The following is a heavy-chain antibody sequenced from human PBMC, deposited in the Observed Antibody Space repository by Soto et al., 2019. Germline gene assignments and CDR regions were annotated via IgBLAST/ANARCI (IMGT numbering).Heavy chain of an antibody. CDR3: AKDTPLLRDYYDSTDAFDI. Sequence: GGYLRLSCAASGFTFSSYAMSWVRQAPGKGLEWVSAISGSGGSTYYADSVKGRFTISRDNSKNTLYLQMNSLRAEDTAVYYCAKDTPLLRDYYDSTDAFDIWGQGTMVTVSS. CDR1: GFTFSSYA. J-gene: IGHJ3*02. CDR2: ISGSGGST. V-gene: IGHV3-23*01. D-gene: IGHD3-22*01.